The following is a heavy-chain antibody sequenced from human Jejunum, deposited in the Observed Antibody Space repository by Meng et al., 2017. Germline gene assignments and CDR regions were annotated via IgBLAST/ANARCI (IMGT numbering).Heavy chain of an antibody. CDR1: GGSISDSNYY. D-gene: IGHD3-10*01. V-gene: IGHV4-31*03. J-gene: IGHJ6*02. CDR2: IDYSGTT. CDR3: ARGGHYYGPGSSTPYYQYAMDV. Sequence: GQLQESGPGALRPSQILSLTCTVSGGSISDSNYYWSWIRQSPGKSLECIGYIDYSGTTFYNPSLKSRVTISVDTSENQLSLRLTSVTAADTAVYYCARGGHYYGPGSSTPYYQYAMDVWGQGTTVTFSS.